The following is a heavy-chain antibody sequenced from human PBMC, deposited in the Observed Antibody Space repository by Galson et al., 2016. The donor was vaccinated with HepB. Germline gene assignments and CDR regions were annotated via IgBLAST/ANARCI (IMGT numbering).Heavy chain of an antibody. Sequence: SLRLSCAASGFLYRNYAMGWVRQAPGKGLEWISVISGSGQTTFYAESVKGRISVSRDNSQNTLDLQMNSLRAEDTAVYYCTRGTLGSVATMAFDYWAREHWSPSPQ. CDR3: TRGTLGSVATMAFDY. CDR1: GFLYRNYA. J-gene: IGHJ4*02. V-gene: IGHV3-23*01. CDR2: ISGSGQTT. D-gene: IGHD4/OR15-4a*01.